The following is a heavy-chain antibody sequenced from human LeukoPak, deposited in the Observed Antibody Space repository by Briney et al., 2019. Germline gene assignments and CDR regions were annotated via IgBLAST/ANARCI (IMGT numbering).Heavy chain of an antibody. V-gene: IGHV4-39*07. CDR2: IYYSGST. CDR3: ARGDSNYAFDI. Sequence: SETLSLTCTVSGGSISRSSYYWGWIRQPPGKGLEWIGSIYYSGSTSYNPSLKSRVTISVDTSKNQFSLKLRPVTAADTAVYYCARGDSNYAFDIWGQGTTVTVSS. D-gene: IGHD3-22*01. CDR1: GGSISRSSYY. J-gene: IGHJ3*02.